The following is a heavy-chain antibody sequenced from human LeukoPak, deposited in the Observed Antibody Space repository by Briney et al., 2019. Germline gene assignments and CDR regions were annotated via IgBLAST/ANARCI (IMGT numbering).Heavy chain of an antibody. D-gene: IGHD2-15*01. V-gene: IGHV3-33*01. Sequence: GRSLRLSCAASGFTFSSYGVHWVRQAPGKGLEWVAVIWYDGSNKYYADSVKGRFTISRDNSKNTLYLQMNSLRAEDTAVYYCAREPVNVVVVAYYYYGMDVWGQGTTVTVSS. J-gene: IGHJ6*02. CDR3: AREPVNVVVVAYYYYGMDV. CDR1: GFTFSSYG. CDR2: IWYDGSNK.